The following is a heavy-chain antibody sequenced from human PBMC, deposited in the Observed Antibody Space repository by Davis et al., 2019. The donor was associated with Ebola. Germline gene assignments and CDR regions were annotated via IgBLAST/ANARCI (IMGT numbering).Heavy chain of an antibody. CDR3: ASSDHIVATIGNFDY. CDR1: GGSISSGGYS. CDR2: IYHSGST. J-gene: IGHJ4*02. Sequence: LRLSCAVSGGSISSGGYSWSWIRQPPGKGLEWIGYIYHSGSTYYNPSLKSRVTISVDRSKNQFSLKLSSVTAADTAVYYCASSDHIVATIGNFDYWGQGTLVTVSS. D-gene: IGHD5-12*01. V-gene: IGHV4-30-2*01.